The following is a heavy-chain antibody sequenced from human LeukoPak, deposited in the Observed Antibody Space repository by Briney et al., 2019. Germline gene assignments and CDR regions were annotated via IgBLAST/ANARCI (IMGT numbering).Heavy chain of an antibody. D-gene: IGHD3-3*01. V-gene: IGHV3-33*01. J-gene: IGHJ4*02. CDR2: IWYDGSKK. CDR1: GFNFRNYG. CDR3: AREASGYYRDF. Sequence: PGRSLRLSCAASGFNFRNYGMHWVRQAPGKGLEWVAVIWYDGSKKEYADSVKGRFTISRDDSKNTLYLQMNSLTVDDTAVYYCAREASGYYRDFWGQGTLVTVSS.